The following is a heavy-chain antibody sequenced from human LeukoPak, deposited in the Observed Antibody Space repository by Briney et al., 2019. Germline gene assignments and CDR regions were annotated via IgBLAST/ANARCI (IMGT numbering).Heavy chain of an antibody. CDR2: ISSASSYT. J-gene: IGHJ4*02. Sequence: GGSLRLSCAASGFTFSDYYMSWIRQAPGKGLEWVSYISSASSYTNYADSVKGRFTISRDNAKNSLYLQMNSLRGEDTAVYYCARGRHCSGGRCYSDFDARGPGTLVTVSS. CDR1: GFTFSDYY. D-gene: IGHD2-15*01. V-gene: IGHV3-11*06. CDR3: ARGRHCSGGRCYSDFDA.